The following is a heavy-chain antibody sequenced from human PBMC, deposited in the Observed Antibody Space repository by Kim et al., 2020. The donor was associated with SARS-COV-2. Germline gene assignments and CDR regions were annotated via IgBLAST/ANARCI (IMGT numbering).Heavy chain of an antibody. CDR2: IKSKTDGGTT. Sequence: GGSLRLSCAASGFTFSNAWMSWVRQAPGKGLEWVGRIKSKTDGGTTDYAAPVKGRFTISRDDSKNTLYLQMNSMKTEDTAVYYCTTSTMVRGVIPVWGQGTLVTVS. V-gene: IGHV3-15*01. J-gene: IGHJ4*02. CDR1: GFTFSNAW. D-gene: IGHD3-10*01. CDR3: TTSTMVRGVIPV.